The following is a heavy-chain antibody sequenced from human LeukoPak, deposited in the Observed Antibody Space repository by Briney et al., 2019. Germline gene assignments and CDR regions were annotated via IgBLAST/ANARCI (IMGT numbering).Heavy chain of an antibody. J-gene: IGHJ4*02. V-gene: IGHV1-2*02. CDR2: INPNSGGT. Sequence: ASVKVSCKASGYTFTGYYMHWVRQAPGQGLEWMGWINPNSGGTNYAQKLQGRVTMTRDTSISTAYMELSRLRSDDTAVYYCASARIAVADLDYWGQGTLVTVSS. CDR3: ASARIAVADLDY. D-gene: IGHD6-19*01. CDR1: GYTFTGYY.